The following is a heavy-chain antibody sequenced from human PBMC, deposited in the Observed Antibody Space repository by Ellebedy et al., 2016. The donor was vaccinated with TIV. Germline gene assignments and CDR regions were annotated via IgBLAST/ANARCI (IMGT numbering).Heavy chain of an antibody. CDR1: GYTFTGYY. CDR3: ARVSKVRDYYYYMDV. CDR2: INPNSGGT. J-gene: IGHJ6*03. V-gene: IGHV1-2*04. D-gene: IGHD3-16*02. Sequence: ASVKVSXKASGYTFTGYYMHWVRQAPGQGLEWMGWINPNSGGTNYAQKFQGWVTMTRDTSISTAYMELSRLRSDDTAVYYCARVSKVRDYYYYMDVWGQGTMVTVSS.